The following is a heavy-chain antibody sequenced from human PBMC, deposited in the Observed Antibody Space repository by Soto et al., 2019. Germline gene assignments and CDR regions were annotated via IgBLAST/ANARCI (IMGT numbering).Heavy chain of an antibody. J-gene: IGHJ4*02. CDR2: IYFSGST. CDR1: GASINSGGFY. V-gene: IGHV4-31*03. Sequence: PSETLSLTCTVSGASINSGGFYWSWVRQLPGKGLEWIGYIYFSGSTYYNPSLESRVTISLDTSQNQFSLKLSSVTAADTAVYYCARGTAMALFDYWGQGTLVTVSS. CDR3: ARGTAMALFDY. D-gene: IGHD5-18*01.